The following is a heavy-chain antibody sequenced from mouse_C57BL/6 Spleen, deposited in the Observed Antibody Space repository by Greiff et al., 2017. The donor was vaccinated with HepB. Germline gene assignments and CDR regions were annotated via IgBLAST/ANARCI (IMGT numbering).Heavy chain of an antibody. V-gene: IGHV2-9-1*01. CDR1: GFSLTSYA. CDR3: ARNDYGFDY. CDR2: IWTGGGT. D-gene: IGHD2-4*01. Sequence: VKLMESGPGLVAPSQSLSITCTVSGFSLTSYAISWVRQPPGKGLEWLGVIWTGGGTNYNSALKSRLSISQDNAKSQVFLKMNSLQTDDTARYYCARNDYGFDYWGQGTTLTVSS. J-gene: IGHJ2*01.